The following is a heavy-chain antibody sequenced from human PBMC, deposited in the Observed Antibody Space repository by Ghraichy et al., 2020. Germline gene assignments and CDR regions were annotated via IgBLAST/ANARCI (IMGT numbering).Heavy chain of an antibody. D-gene: IGHD6-6*01. V-gene: IGHV3-53*01. Sequence: GGSLRLSCAASGFTVNGNYMTWVRQAPGKGLEWVSVIYSGGSIYYADSVKGRFTISRDNSKNTLYLQMSSLRAEDTAVYYCARVLESHYYYYYMDVWGKGTTVTVSS. CDR3: ARVLESHYYYYYMDV. CDR1: GFTVNGNY. J-gene: IGHJ6*03. CDR2: IYSGGSI.